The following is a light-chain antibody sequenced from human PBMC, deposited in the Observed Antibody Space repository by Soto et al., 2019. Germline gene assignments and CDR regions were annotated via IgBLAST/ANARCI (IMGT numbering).Light chain of an antibody. CDR1: QGISSN. V-gene: IGKV1-27*01. CDR3: QQTYSTPGT. Sequence: ESELTGSPTSLSAPIRHRAPPTCRVSQGISSNLNWYRQKPGKVPRFLIYSASNLQSGVPARFSGSGSGTDFTLTISSLQPEDFATIYCQQTYSTPGTFGQGTKVDIK. J-gene: IGKJ1*01. CDR2: SAS.